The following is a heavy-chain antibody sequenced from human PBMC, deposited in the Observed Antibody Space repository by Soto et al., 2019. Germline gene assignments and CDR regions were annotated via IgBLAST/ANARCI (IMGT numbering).Heavy chain of an antibody. CDR2: INAGNGNT. V-gene: IGHV1-3*01. Sequence: QVQLVQSGAEVKKPGASVKVSCKASGYTFTSYAMHWVRQAPGQRLEWMGWINAGNGNTKYSQKLQGRVTITRDTSASTAYMELSRLRSEDTAVYYCARVRGSREPFDYWGQGTLVTVSS. J-gene: IGHJ4*02. CDR3: ARVRGSREPFDY. D-gene: IGHD2-15*01. CDR1: GYTFTSYA.